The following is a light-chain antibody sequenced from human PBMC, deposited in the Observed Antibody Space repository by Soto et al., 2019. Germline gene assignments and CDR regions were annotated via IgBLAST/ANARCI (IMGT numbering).Light chain of an antibody. CDR1: QSVSSSY. Sequence: TLSSGALSFPPLQRATVSCQASQSVSSSYLAWYQQQPGQAPRLLIYGASSRATGIPDRFSGSGSGTDFTLTISRLEPEDFAVYYCQQYGSSSWTFGQGTKVDI. J-gene: IGKJ1*01. V-gene: IGKV3-20*01. CDR2: GAS. CDR3: QQYGSSSWT.